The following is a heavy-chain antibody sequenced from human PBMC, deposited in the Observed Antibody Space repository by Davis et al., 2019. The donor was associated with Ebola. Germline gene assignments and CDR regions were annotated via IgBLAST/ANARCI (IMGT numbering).Heavy chain of an antibody. J-gene: IGHJ4*02. Sequence: GESLKISCAVSGFTLSGHGMNWVRQAPGKGLEWVSYISGSSSAVQYAESVRGRFTISRDNANNALYLEMNSLRDEDTAVYYCARTPNTNAWGPFEYWGQGTLVTVSS. V-gene: IGHV3-48*02. CDR3: ARTPNTNAWGPFEY. CDR2: ISGSSSAV. CDR1: GFTLSGHG. D-gene: IGHD7-27*01.